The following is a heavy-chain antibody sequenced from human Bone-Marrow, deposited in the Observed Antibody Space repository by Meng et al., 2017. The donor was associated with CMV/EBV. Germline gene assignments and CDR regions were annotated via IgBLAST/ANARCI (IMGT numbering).Heavy chain of an antibody. CDR1: GFTFSSHW. V-gene: IGHV3-7*04. D-gene: IGHD6-13*01. CDR2: INQDGSQK. Sequence: GESLKISCAASGFTFSSHWMTWVRQAPGKGLEWVANINQDGSQKNYVDSVKGRFTISRDNAKNSLFLQMNSLRAEDTAVDYCARVAAAGRGMDVWGPGATVTVSS. J-gene: IGHJ6*02. CDR3: ARVAAAGRGMDV.